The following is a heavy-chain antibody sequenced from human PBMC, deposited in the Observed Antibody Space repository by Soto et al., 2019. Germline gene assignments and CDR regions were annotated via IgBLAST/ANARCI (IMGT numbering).Heavy chain of an antibody. D-gene: IGHD1-26*01. Sequence: GASVKVSCKASGYTFTSYGIIWVRQAPGQGLEWMGWINPYNGNTKYAQKLQGRVTMTTDTSTSTAYMELRSLRSDDTAVYYCARDAAVGLFDYWGQGTLVTVSS. CDR3: ARDAAVGLFDY. CDR1: GYTFTSYG. J-gene: IGHJ4*02. V-gene: IGHV1-18*01. CDR2: INPYNGNT.